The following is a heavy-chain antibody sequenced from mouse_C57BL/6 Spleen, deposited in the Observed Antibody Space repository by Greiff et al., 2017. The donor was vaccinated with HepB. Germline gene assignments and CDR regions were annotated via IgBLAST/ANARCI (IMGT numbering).Heavy chain of an antibody. V-gene: IGHV1-18*01. CDR1: GYTFTDYN. Sequence: EVQLQESGPELVKPGASVKIPCKASGYTFTDYNMDWVKQSHGKSLEWIGDINPNNGGTIYNQKFKGKATLTVDKSSSTAYMELRSLTSEDTAVYYCARRYYSMDYWGQGTSGTVSS. J-gene: IGHJ4*01. CDR3: ARRYYSMDY. CDR2: INPNNGGT.